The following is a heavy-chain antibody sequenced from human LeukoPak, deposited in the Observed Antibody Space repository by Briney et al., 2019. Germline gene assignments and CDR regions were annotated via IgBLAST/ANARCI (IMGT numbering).Heavy chain of an antibody. V-gene: IGHV1-8*02. D-gene: IGHD3-10*01. Sequence: GASVKVSCKASGYTFTSYGISWVRQAPGQGLEWMGWMNPINGNTGYAQKFQGRVTMTSDTSISTAYMELRSLTSEDTAVYYCVRDGEGVAISVNYWFAPWGQGTLVTVSS. CDR1: GYTFTSYG. J-gene: IGHJ5*02. CDR3: VRDGEGVAISVNYWFAP. CDR2: MNPINGNT.